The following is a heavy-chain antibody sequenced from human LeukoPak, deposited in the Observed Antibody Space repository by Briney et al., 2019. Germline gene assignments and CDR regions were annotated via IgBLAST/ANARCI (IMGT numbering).Heavy chain of an antibody. Sequence: ASVKVSCKASGYTFTGYYMHWVRQAPGQGLEWMGWIKPNSGGTNYAQNFQGRVTMTRDTSISTAYMELSRLRSDDTAVYYCARDPASMPHPADYYYYYMDVWGKGTTVTVSS. CDR2: IKPNSGGT. V-gene: IGHV1-2*02. CDR3: ARDPASMPHPADYYYYYMDV. J-gene: IGHJ6*03. CDR1: GYTFTGYY. D-gene: IGHD2-2*01.